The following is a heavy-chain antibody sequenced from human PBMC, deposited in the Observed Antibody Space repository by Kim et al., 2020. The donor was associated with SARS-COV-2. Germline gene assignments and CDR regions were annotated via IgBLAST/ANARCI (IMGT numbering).Heavy chain of an antibody. CDR3: TRDIGGDSSSWYFADY. J-gene: IGHJ4*02. V-gene: IGHV3-49*03. CDR1: GFTFGDYA. D-gene: IGHD6-13*01. CDR2: IRSKAYGGTT. Sequence: GGSLRLSCTASGFTFGDYAMSWFRQAPGKGLEWVGFIRSKAYGGTTEYAASVKGRFTISRDDSKSIAYLQMNSLKTEDTAVYYCTRDIGGDSSSWYFADYWGQGTLVTVSS.